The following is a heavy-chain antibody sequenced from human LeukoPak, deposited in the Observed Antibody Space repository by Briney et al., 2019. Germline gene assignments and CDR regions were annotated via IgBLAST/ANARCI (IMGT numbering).Heavy chain of an antibody. CDR2: IYSGGST. Sequence: GGSLRLSCAASGFTVSSNYMSWVRQAPGKGLEWVSVIYSGGSTYYADSVKGRFTISRHNSKNTLYLQMNSLRAEDTAVYYCAKDIQGMIVVVLQDWGQGTLVTVSS. D-gene: IGHD3-22*01. CDR1: GFTVSSNY. J-gene: IGHJ4*02. CDR3: AKDIQGMIVVVLQD. V-gene: IGHV3-53*04.